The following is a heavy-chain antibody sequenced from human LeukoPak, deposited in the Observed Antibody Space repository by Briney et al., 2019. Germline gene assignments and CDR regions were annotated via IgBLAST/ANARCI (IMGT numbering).Heavy chain of an antibody. Sequence: SETLSLTCTVSGYSISSGYYWGWIRQPPGKGLEWIGSIYHSGSTYYNPSLKSRVTISVDTSKNQFSLKLSSVTAADTAVYYCARGSGEDYYDSSGYYLPYYYYMDVWGKGTTVTVSS. CDR2: IYHSGST. J-gene: IGHJ6*03. V-gene: IGHV4-38-2*02. CDR3: ARGSGEDYYDSSGYYLPYYYYMDV. D-gene: IGHD3-22*01. CDR1: GYSISSGYY.